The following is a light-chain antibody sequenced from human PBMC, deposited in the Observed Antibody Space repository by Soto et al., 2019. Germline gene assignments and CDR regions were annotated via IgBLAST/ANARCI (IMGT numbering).Light chain of an antibody. J-gene: IGKJ1*01. Sequence: AIQITHSPSSLSASGGDRVTITCRARQGIRNDLGWYQQKPGKAPKLLIYAASSLQSGVPSRFSGSGSGTDFTLTISSLQPEDFATYYCLQDYNYPRTFGQGTKVDI. CDR3: LQDYNYPRT. CDR1: QGIRND. V-gene: IGKV1-6*01. CDR2: AAS.